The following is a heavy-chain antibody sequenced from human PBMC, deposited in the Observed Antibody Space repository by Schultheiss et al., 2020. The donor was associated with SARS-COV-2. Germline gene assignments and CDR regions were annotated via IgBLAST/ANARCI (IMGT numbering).Heavy chain of an antibody. CDR3: AKEKWGIVVVPAASNWFDP. CDR2: ISSSGSTI. J-gene: IGHJ5*02. D-gene: IGHD2-2*01. CDR1: GFTFSSYE. Sequence: GGSLRLSCAASGFTFSSYEMNWVRQAPGKGLEWVSYISSSGSTIYYADSVKGRFTISRDNAKNSLYLQMNSLRAEDTAVYYCAKEKWGIVVVPAASNWFDPWGQGTLVTVSS. V-gene: IGHV3-48*03.